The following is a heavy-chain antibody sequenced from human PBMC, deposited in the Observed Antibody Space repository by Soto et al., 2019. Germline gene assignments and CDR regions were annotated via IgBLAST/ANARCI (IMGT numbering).Heavy chain of an antibody. D-gene: IGHD3-3*01. V-gene: IGHV3-7*01. CDR1: GFTFSSYW. Sequence: PGGSLRLSCAASGFTFSSYWMSWVRQAPGKGLEWVANIKQDGSEKYYVDSVKGRFTISRDNAKNSLYLQMNSLRAEDTAVYYCARDRYSYYDLGSGSLHYYYYGMDVWGQGTTSTGSS. CDR3: ARDRYSYYDLGSGSLHYYYYGMDV. J-gene: IGHJ6*02. CDR2: IKQDGSEK.